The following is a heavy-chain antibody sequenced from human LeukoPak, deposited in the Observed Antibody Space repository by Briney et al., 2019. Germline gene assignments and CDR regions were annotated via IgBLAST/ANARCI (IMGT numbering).Heavy chain of an antibody. J-gene: IGHJ4*02. Sequence: SETLSLTCTVSGDSVRTSNSYWGWLRQPPGKGLEWIGSMYYSGNTYYNPSLKSRVTISVDTSKNQLSLRLSSVTAADTAVYYCARHPHYYFDNSARWGQGTLVTVSS. CDR3: ARHPHYYFDNSAR. CDR1: GDSVRTSNSY. CDR2: MYYSGNT. V-gene: IGHV4-39*01. D-gene: IGHD3-22*01.